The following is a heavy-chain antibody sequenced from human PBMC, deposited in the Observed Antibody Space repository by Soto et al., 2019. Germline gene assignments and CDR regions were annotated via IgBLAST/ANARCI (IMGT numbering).Heavy chain of an antibody. CDR1: GFTFSSYA. CDR3: ARDGEPLVGGDNYYYYGMDV. J-gene: IGHJ6*02. Sequence: PGGSLRLSCAASGFTFSSYAMHWVRQAPGKGLEWVAVISYDGSNKYYADSVKGRFTISRDNSKNTLYLQMNSLRAEDTAVYYCARDGEPLVGGDNYYYYGMDVWGQETTVTVSS. V-gene: IGHV3-30-3*01. CDR2: ISYDGSNK. D-gene: IGHD2-2*01.